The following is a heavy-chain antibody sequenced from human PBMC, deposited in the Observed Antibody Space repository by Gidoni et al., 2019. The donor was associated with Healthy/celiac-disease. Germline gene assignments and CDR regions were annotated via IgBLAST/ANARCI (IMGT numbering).Heavy chain of an antibody. D-gene: IGHD2-15*01. CDR2: IYPGDSDT. CDR1: GYTFTSYW. Sequence: EVQLVQSGAEVKKPGEALKIPCKGPGYTFTSYWIGWMRQMPGKGLEWMGSIYPGDSDTRYSPSFQGQVTISADKSISTAYLQWSRLKASDTAMYYWARRWRDSRSDHFDYWGQGTLVTVSS. CDR3: ARRWRDSRSDHFDY. J-gene: IGHJ4*02. V-gene: IGHV5-51*01.